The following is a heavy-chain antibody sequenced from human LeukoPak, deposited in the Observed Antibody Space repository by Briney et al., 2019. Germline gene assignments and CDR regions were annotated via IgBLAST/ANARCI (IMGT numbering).Heavy chain of an antibody. V-gene: IGHV5-51*01. CDR1: GYSFTSYW. CDR3: ARVEMATIIDY. CDR2: IYPGDSDT. Sequence: GESLKISCQGSGYSFTSYWIGWVRQMPGKGLEWMGIIYPGDSDTRYSPSFQGQVTISADKSISSAYLQWSSLKASDTAMYYCARVEMATIIDYWGQGTLVTVSS. J-gene: IGHJ4*02. D-gene: IGHD5-24*01.